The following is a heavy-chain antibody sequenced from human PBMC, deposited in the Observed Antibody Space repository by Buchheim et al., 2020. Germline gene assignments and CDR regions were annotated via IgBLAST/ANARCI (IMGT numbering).Heavy chain of an antibody. V-gene: IGHV3-30-3*01. CDR3: ARDRDGVGQGDSWFDP. CDR2: ILYDGSNK. J-gene: IGHJ5*02. D-gene: IGHD2-8*01. CDR1: GFTFSSYA. Sequence: QVQLVESGGGVVQPGRSLRLSCAASGFTFSSYAMHWVRQAPGKGLEWVAVILYDGSNKYYADSVKGRFTISRDNSKNTLYLQMNSLRAEDTAVYYCARDRDGVGQGDSWFDPWDQGTL.